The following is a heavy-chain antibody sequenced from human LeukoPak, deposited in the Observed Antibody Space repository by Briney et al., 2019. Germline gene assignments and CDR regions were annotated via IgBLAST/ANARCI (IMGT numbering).Heavy chain of an antibody. V-gene: IGHV4-59*01. CDR3: ARGDDFWSGYYTYYYFDY. CDR1: GGSISSYY. Sequence: PSETLSLTCTVSGGSISSYYWSWIRQPPGKGLEWIGHIYYSGSTKYNPSLKSRVTISVDTSKNQFSLKLSSVTAADTAVYYCARGDDFWSGYYTYYYFDYWGQGTLVTVSS. CDR2: IYYSGST. J-gene: IGHJ4*02. D-gene: IGHD3-3*01.